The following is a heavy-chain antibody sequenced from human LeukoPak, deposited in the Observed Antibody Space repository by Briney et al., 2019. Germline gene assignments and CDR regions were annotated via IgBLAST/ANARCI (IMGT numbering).Heavy chain of an antibody. CDR1: GFTFSSYW. V-gene: IGHV3-74*01. Sequence: GGSLRLSCAASGFTFSSYWMHWVRQAPRQGLVLVSRINSDGSSTSYSDSVKGRFTISRDNATNTLYMQMNSLRAEDTAVYYCARDEEYCSGGSCLYYFDYWGQGTLVTVSS. CDR2: INSDGSST. J-gene: IGHJ4*02. CDR3: ARDEEYCSGGSCLYYFDY. D-gene: IGHD2-15*01.